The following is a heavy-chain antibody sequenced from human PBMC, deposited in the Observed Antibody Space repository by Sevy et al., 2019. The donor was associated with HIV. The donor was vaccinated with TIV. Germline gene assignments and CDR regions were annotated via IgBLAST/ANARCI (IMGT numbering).Heavy chain of an antibody. CDR2: ISGSGGST. CDR3: AGNGGSGSYFDY. CDR1: GFTFSSYA. D-gene: IGHD3-10*01. J-gene: IGHJ4*02. V-gene: IGHV3-23*01. Sequence: GSLRLSCAASGFTFSSYAMSWVRQAPGKGLEWVSAISGSGGSTYYADSVKGRFTISRDNSKNTLYLQMNSLRAEDTAVYYCAGNGGSGSYFDYWGQGTLVTVSS.